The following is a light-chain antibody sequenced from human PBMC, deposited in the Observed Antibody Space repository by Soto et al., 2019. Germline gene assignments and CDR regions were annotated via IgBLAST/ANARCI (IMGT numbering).Light chain of an antibody. J-gene: IGKJ1*01. CDR3: QQYNSYSGT. V-gene: IGKV3D-15*01. Sequence: VVLTHSPATLSFSPGATATLSFWASQSVSSSLAWYQQKPGQAPRLLIYGASTRATGIPDRFSGSGSGTEFTLTISSLQPDDFATYYCQQYNSYSGTFGQGTKVDIK. CDR1: QSVSSS. CDR2: GAS.